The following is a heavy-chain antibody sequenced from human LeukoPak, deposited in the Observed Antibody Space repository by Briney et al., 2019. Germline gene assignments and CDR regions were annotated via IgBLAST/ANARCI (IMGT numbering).Heavy chain of an antibody. CDR3: ASVRRGFGEFSKYYSYYYMAV. V-gene: IGHV4-39*01. Sequence: ASETLSLTCTVSGGSISSSTYYWGWIRQPPGKGLEWIGNIYYSGNAYHNPSLKSRVTISVDTSKNQFSLRLSSVTAADTAVYYCASVRRGFGEFSKYYSYYYMAVWGKGTTVTISS. CDR2: IYYSGNA. D-gene: IGHD3-10*01. J-gene: IGHJ6*03. CDR1: GGSISSSTYY.